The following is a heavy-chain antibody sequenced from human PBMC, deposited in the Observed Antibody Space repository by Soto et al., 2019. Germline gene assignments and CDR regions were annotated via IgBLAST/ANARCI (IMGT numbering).Heavy chain of an antibody. CDR3: ARDRVLYSYALDAAFDI. V-gene: IGHV4-4*02. J-gene: IGHJ3*02. Sequence: SETLSLTCAVSGGSIGSSNWLSWVRQPPGKGLEWIGEIYHSGSTNYNPSLKSRVTISVDKSKNQFSLKLSSVTAADTAVYYCARDRVLYSYALDAAFDIWGQGTMVTVS. CDR2: IYHSGST. CDR1: GGSIGSSNW. D-gene: IGHD5-18*01.